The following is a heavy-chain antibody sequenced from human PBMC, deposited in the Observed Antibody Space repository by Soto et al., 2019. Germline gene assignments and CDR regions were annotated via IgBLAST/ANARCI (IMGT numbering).Heavy chain of an antibody. D-gene: IGHD4-17*01. CDR2: VYYRWRS. CDR3: VSQRTTVPTQAYFDY. V-gene: IGHV4-39*01. Sequence: ETLSLTCPVSGASVTNSSYYWGWIRQSPGKGLEWIGSVYYRWRSYSKSSVKSRVTISVDTSKNRFSLSLNSVTASDTAVYFCVSQRTTVPTQAYFDYWGPGALVTVSS. J-gene: IGHJ4*02. CDR1: GASVTNSSYY.